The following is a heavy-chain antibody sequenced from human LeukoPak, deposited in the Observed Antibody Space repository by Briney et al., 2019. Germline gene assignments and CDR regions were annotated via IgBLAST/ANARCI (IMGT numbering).Heavy chain of an antibody. CDR2: ISYDGSNK. D-gene: IGHD6-13*01. CDR3: AKSSSWYGVDY. V-gene: IGHV3-30*18. CDR1: GFTFSSDG. Sequence: VGSLRLYCAASGFTFSSDGMHGVRQAPGKGLDWVAVISYDGSNKYYADSVKGRFTISRDNSKNTLYLQMNSLRAEDTAVYYCAKSSSWYGVDYWGQGTLVTVSS. J-gene: IGHJ4*02.